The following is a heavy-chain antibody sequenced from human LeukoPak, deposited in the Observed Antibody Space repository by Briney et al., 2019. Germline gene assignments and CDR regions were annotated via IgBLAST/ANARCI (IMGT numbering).Heavy chain of an antibody. Sequence: SVKVSCKASGGTFSSYAISWVRQDPGQGLEGMGRIIPILGIANYAQKFQGRVTITADKSTSTAYMELSSLRSEDTAVYYCARGDGYMVRGVVSASYFDYWGQGTLVTVSS. CDR3: ARGDGYMVRGVVSASYFDY. D-gene: IGHD3-10*01. J-gene: IGHJ4*02. CDR1: GGTFSSYA. V-gene: IGHV1-69*04. CDR2: IIPILGIA.